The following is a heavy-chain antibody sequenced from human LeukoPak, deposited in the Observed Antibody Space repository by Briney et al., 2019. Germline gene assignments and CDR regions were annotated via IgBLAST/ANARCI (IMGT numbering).Heavy chain of an antibody. CDR1: GGSISSGGYS. V-gene: IGHV4-30-2*01. CDR3: ARVSEGSHLP. D-gene: IGHD3-10*01. J-gene: IGHJ5*02. CDR2: IYHRGST. Sequence: SQTLSLTCAVSGGSISSGGYSWSWIRQPPGKGLEWIGYIYHRGSTYYNPSLKSRVTISVDRSKNQFSLKLSSVTAADTAVYYCARVSEGSHLPWGQGTLVTVSS.